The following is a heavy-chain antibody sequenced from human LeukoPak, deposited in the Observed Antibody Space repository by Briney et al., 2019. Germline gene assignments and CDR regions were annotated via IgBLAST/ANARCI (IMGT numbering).Heavy chain of an antibody. D-gene: IGHD2-21*02. V-gene: IGHV4-39*01. CDR1: GDSISSSTYY. CDR3: ARVRVTATHHFQH. CDR2: ISYSGNT. Sequence: SETLSPTCTVSGDSISSSTYYWGWIRQPPGKGLAWIGTISYSGNTYYIPSLKSRVTISVDASKNRFSLKVTSVTAADTAMYYCARVRVTATHHFQHWGQGTLVTVSS. J-gene: IGHJ1*01.